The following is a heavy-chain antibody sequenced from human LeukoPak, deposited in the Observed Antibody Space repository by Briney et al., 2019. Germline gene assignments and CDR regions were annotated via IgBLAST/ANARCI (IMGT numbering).Heavy chain of an antibody. CDR1: GFTFSSYA. Sequence: PGGSLRLSCAASGFTFSSYAMSWVRQPPGKGLEWIGEINHSGSTNYNPSLKSRVTISVDTSKNQFSLKLSSVTAADTAVYYCARVRQLWPTADDYWGQGTLVTVSS. V-gene: IGHV4-34*01. D-gene: IGHD5-18*01. CDR3: ARVRQLWPTADDY. J-gene: IGHJ4*02. CDR2: INHSGST.